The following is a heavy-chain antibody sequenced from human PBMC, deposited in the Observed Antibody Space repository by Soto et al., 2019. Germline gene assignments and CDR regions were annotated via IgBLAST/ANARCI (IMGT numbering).Heavy chain of an antibody. Sequence: QPGGSLRLSCAASGFTFSSYVMSWVRQAAGKGLEWVSLISGSGGSTYYADSVKGRFTISRDNSKNTLYLQMNSLRAEDTAVYYCATGGDCGSTSCYIDYYGMEAWGQGTTVTVSS. V-gene: IGHV3-23*01. CDR2: ISGSGGST. D-gene: IGHD2-2*02. J-gene: IGHJ6*02. CDR1: GFTFSSYV. CDR3: ATGGDCGSTSCYIDYYGMEA.